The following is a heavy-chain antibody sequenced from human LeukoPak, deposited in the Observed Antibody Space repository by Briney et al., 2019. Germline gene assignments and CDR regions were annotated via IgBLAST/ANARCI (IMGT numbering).Heavy chain of an antibody. D-gene: IGHD3-22*01. CDR1: DDSITIYY. Sequence: SETLSLTCTVSDDSITIYYWSWIRQPPGKGLEWIGSIYYSGSTYYNPSLKSRVTISVDTSKNQFSLKLSSVTAADTAVYYCAIPKGGYYDSSGYHNWFDPWGQGTLVTVSS. J-gene: IGHJ5*02. V-gene: IGHV4-39*07. CDR3: AIPKGGYYDSSGYHNWFDP. CDR2: IYYSGST.